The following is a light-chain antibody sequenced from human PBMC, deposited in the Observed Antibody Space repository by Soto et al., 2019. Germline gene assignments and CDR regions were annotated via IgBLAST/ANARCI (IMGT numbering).Light chain of an antibody. CDR1: QSVSSK. Sequence: EIVMTQSPATLSVSPGERATLSCRASQSVSSKLAWFQQKPGQAPSLLIYHASARVTGIPDRFSGSGSGTDFTLTISRLEPEDFAVYYRQQYGSSARTFGRGTKVDIK. CDR3: QQYGSSART. J-gene: IGKJ1*01. V-gene: IGKV3-20*01. CDR2: HAS.